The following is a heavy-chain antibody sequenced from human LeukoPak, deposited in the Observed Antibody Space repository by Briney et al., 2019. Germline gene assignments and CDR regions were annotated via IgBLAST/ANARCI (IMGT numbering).Heavy chain of an antibody. V-gene: IGHV4-61*02. CDR1: GYSISSDYY. D-gene: IGHD1-26*01. J-gene: IGHJ4*02. Sequence: PSETLSLTCTVSGYSISSDYYWNWIRQPAGKGLEWIGRIYTSGSTNYNPSLKSRVTISVDTSKNQFSLKLTSVTAADTAVYYCARSPYLRTYGYGPWELPVSYFDYWGQGTLVTVSS. CDR2: IYTSGST. CDR3: ARSPYLRTYGYGPWELPVSYFDY.